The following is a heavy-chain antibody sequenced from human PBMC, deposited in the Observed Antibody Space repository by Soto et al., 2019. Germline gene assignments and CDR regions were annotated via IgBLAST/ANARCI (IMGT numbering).Heavy chain of an antibody. Sequence: QVQLVQSGAEVKKPGSSVKVSCKASGGTFSSYAISWVRQAPGQGLEWMGGIIPIFGTANYAQKFQGRVTITADESTSTAYMELSSLRSEDTAVYYCARGDCSRNSCQAYYYYGMDVWGQGTTVTVSS. CDR1: GGTFSSYA. V-gene: IGHV1-69*01. D-gene: IGHD2-2*01. J-gene: IGHJ6*02. CDR2: IIPIFGTA. CDR3: ARGDCSRNSCQAYYYYGMDV.